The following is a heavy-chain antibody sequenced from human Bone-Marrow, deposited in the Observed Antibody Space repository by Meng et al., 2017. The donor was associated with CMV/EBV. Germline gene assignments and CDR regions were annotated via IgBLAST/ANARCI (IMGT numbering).Heavy chain of an antibody. CDR3: ARSRAGYYGMDV. J-gene: IGHJ6*02. V-gene: IGHV4-34*01. CDR1: GGSFSGYY. D-gene: IGHD3-10*01. CDR2: INHSGST. Sequence: ESLKISCAVYGGSFSGYYWSWIRQPPGKGLEWIGEINHSGSTNYNPSLKSRVTISVDTSKNQFSLKLSSVTAADTAVYYCARSRAGYYGMDVWGQGTTVTVSS.